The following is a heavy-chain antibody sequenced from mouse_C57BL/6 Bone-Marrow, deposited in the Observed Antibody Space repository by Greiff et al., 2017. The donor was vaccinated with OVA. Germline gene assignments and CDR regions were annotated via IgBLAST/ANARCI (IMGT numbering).Heavy chain of an antibody. CDR1: GYTFTSYW. CDR2: IDPSDSYT. CDR3: ARWVYGYDEGAMDY. V-gene: IGHV1-50*01. J-gene: IGHJ4*01. Sequence: QVQLQQPGAELVKPGASVKLSCKASGYTFTSYWMQWVKQRPGQGLEWIGEIDPSDSYTNYNQKFKGKATLTVDTSSSTAYMQLSSLTSEDSAVYYCARWVYGYDEGAMDYWGQGTSVTVSS. D-gene: IGHD2-2*01.